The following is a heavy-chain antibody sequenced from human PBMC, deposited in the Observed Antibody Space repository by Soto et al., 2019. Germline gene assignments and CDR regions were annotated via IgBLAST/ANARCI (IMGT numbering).Heavy chain of an antibody. D-gene: IGHD3-3*01. V-gene: IGHV3-30*18. CDR3: AKDFILTDITIFGVVSNWFDP. CDR1: GFTFSSYG. J-gene: IGHJ5*02. CDR2: ISYDGSNK. Sequence: PGGSLRLSCAASGFTFSSYGMHWVRQAPGRGLGWVAVISYDGSNKYYADSVKGRFTISRDNSKNTLYLQMNSLRAEDTAVYYCAKDFILTDITIFGVVSNWFDPWGQGTLVTVSS.